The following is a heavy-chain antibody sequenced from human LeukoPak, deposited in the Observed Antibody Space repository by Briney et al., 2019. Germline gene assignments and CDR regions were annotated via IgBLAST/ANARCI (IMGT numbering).Heavy chain of an antibody. CDR3: AQLLWNPYYFDY. CDR2: ISGSGGST. CDR1: GFTFSSYA. V-gene: IGHV3-23*01. D-gene: IGHD2-21*01. Sequence: GGSLRLSCAASGFTFSSYAMSWVRQAPGKGLEWVSAISGSGGSTYYADSVKGRFTISRDNSRSTLYLQMNSLGAEDTAVYFCAQLLWNPYYFDYWGQGTLVTVSS. J-gene: IGHJ4*02.